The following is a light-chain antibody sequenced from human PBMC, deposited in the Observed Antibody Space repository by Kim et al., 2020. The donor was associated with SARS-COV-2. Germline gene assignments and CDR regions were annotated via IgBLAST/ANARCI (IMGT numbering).Light chain of an antibody. CDR2: SNN. CDR3: AAWDDSLNGVV. V-gene: IGLV1-44*01. J-gene: IGLJ2*01. Sequence: QSVLTQPPSASGTPGQRVTISCSRSSSNIGSNTVNWYQQLPGTAPKLLIYSNNRRPSGVPDRVSGSKSGTSASLAISGLQSEDEDDYYCAAWDDSLNGVVFGGGTQLTVL. CDR1: SSNIGSNT.